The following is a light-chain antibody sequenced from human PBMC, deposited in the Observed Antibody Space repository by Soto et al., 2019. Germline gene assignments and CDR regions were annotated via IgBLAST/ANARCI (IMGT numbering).Light chain of an antibody. CDR2: AAS. Sequence: IRMTHSPSSLSAPVGDIVTITCRASQSISNYLNWYQQKPGKAPKLLIYAASSLQSGVPSRFSGSGSGTDFTLTISSPQPEDFATYYCQQSYSTLSITFGQGTRLEIK. CDR1: QSISNY. J-gene: IGKJ5*01. V-gene: IGKV1-39*01. CDR3: QQSYSTLSIT.